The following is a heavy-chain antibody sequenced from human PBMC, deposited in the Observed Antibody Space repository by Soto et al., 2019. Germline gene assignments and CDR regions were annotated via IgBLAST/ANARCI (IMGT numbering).Heavy chain of an antibody. Sequence: EVQLVESGGGLVQPGGSLRLSCAASGFTFSSYWMHWVRQAPGKGLVWVSRINSDGSSTSYADSVKGRFTISRDNAXXTLYLQMNSLRAEDTAVYYCARDSYYDSSGYYHDYWGQGTLVTVSS. CDR1: GFTFSSYW. J-gene: IGHJ4*02. D-gene: IGHD3-22*01. CDR3: ARDSYYDSSGYYHDY. V-gene: IGHV3-74*01. CDR2: INSDGSST.